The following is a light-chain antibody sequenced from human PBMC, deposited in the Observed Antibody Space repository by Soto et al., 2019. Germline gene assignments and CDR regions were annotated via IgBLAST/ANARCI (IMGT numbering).Light chain of an antibody. V-gene: IGKV1-5*03. CDR3: QLYYTFPLT. J-gene: IGKJ1*01. Sequence: DIQMTQSPSTLSASVGDRVTITCRASQSISSWLAWYQQRPGKAPKLLIYKASNLESGVPSRFSGSGSGTELTRTISSLHPGEFATYYCQLYYTFPLTFGYGPKVEIK. CDR2: KAS. CDR1: QSISSW.